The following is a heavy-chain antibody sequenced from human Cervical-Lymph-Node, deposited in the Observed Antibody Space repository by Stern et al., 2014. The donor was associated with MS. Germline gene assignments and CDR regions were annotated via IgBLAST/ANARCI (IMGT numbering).Heavy chain of an antibody. CDR3: ARSYSGTYLDWFDP. CDR2: IFPTDEK. CDR1: GLSLSNPRMG. D-gene: IGHD1-26*01. Sequence: QVTLKESGPVLVKPTETLTLTCSVSGLSLSNPRMGVSWIRQPPGKALEWLAHIFPTDEKSYSTSLESRLTISRGTSKSQVFLTMTNMDPVDTATYYCARSYSGTYLDWFDPWGQGTLVTVSS. V-gene: IGHV2-26*01. J-gene: IGHJ5*02.